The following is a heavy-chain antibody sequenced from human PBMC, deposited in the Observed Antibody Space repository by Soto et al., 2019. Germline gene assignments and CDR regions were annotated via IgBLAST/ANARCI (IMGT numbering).Heavy chain of an antibody. CDR2: IYYRGST. CDR3: ARLEGLATISYYFDF. J-gene: IGHJ4*02. V-gene: IGHV4-39*01. Sequence: QLQESGPGLVKPSETLSLTCSVSGDSINSDKYYWGWIRQPPGKGLEWIGSIYYRGSTYYNPSLQTRVTISLDKSKSQFSLRLNSVTAADSAVYFCARLEGLATISYYFDFWGRGAQVTVSS. CDR1: GDSINSDKYY. D-gene: IGHD5-12*01.